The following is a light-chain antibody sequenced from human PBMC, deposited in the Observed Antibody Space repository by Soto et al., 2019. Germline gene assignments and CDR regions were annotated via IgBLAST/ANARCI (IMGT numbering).Light chain of an antibody. CDR3: AAWDSSLGGRA. CDR1: DSNIGSKY. V-gene: IGLV1-47*01. J-gene: IGLJ2*01. CDR2: RNH. Sequence: QSVLTQPPSASATPGQRVTISCSGSDSNIGSKYVYWYQQLPGTAPKLLMYRNHQRPAGGPDRFSGSKSGTSASLAINGLRSGDEADYYCAAWDSSLGGRAFGGGTKLTVL.